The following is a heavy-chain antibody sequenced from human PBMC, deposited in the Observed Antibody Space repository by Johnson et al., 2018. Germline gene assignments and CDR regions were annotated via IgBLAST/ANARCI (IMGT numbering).Heavy chain of an antibody. CDR3: TRDREMALGGVFDI. J-gene: IGHJ3*02. CDR2: ISYDGNNR. D-gene: IGHD5-24*01. CDR1: RISFNRYA. V-gene: IGHV3-30*03. Sequence: QVQLVESGGGVVQPGRSLRLSCAASRISFNRYAMHWVRQAPGKGLEWMTAISYDGNNRYYADSVKGRFTISRDNSKNTLYLQMNSLTSEDTAVYFCTRDREMALGGVFDIWGQGTMVTVAS.